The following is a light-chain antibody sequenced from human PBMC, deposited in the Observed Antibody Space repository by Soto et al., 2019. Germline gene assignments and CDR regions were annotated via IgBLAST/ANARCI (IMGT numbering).Light chain of an antibody. Sequence: IVMPQSPATLSVSPGEKATLSCRASQSVSSKLAGYQQKPGQAPRLLIYGASTRATGIPARFSGSGSGTEFTLTISSLQSEDFADYYCQQYNNWPPITFGQGTRLEIK. CDR1: QSVSSK. CDR2: GAS. CDR3: QQYNNWPPIT. V-gene: IGKV3-15*01. J-gene: IGKJ5*01.